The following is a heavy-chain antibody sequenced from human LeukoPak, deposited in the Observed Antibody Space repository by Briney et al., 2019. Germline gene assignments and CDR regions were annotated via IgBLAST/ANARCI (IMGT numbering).Heavy chain of an antibody. Sequence: ASVKVSCKASGYTFTSYYMHWVRQAPGQGLEWMGIINPSGGSTSYAQKFQGRVTMTEDTSTDTAYMELSSLRSEDTAVYYCATLTTPPWDIWGQGTMVTVSS. CDR1: GYTFTSYY. D-gene: IGHD4-17*01. V-gene: IGHV1-46*01. J-gene: IGHJ3*02. CDR2: INPSGGST. CDR3: ATLTTPPWDI.